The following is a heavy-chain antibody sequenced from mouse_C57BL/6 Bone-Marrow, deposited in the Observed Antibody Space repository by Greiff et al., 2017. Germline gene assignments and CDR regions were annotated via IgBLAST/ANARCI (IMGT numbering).Heavy chain of an antibody. V-gene: IGHV1-69*01. CDR2: IDPYDSYT. CDR1: GYTFTSYW. Sequence: QVQLQQPGAELVMPGASVKMSCKASGYTFTSYWMHWVKQRPGQGLEWIGEIDPYDSYTNYNHKFKGKATLTVDKSSSTAYMQLSSLTSEDSAVEYCARGGCPFYLDYWGEGSTLT. J-gene: IGHJ2*01. CDR3: ARGGCPFYLDY.